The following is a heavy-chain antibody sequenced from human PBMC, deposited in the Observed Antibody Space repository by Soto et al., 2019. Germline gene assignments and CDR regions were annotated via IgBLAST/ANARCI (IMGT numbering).Heavy chain of an antibody. V-gene: IGHV3-49*03. CDR3: TREQGDYYDSSGYPSFDY. CDR1: GFTFGDYA. Sequence: GGSLRLSCTASGFTFGDYAMSWFRQAPGKGLEWVGFIRSKAYGGTTEYAASVKGRFTLSRDDSKSIAYLQMNSLKTEDTAVYYCTREQGDYYDSSGYPSFDYWGQGTLVTVSS. CDR2: IRSKAYGGTT. D-gene: IGHD3-22*01. J-gene: IGHJ4*02.